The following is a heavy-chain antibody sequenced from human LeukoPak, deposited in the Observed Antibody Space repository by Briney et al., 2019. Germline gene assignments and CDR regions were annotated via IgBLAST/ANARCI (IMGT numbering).Heavy chain of an antibody. CDR3: ARSPKAALTFDY. CDR1: GGSIRSYF. CDR2: IYYSGTT. J-gene: IGHJ4*02. V-gene: IGHV4-59*01. D-gene: IGHD6-6*01. Sequence: SETLSLTCTVSGGSIRSYFWSWIRQPPGKGLEWIGYIYYSGTTNYNPSLKSRVTISVDTSKNQFSLKLSSVTAADTAVYYCARSPKAALTFDYWGQGTLVTVSS.